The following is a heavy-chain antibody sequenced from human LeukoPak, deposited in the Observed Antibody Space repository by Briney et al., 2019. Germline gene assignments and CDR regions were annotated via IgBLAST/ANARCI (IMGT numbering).Heavy chain of an antibody. D-gene: IGHD4-11*01. J-gene: IGHJ4*02. CDR2: INHSGST. CDR1: GGSFSGYY. Sequence: SETLSLTCAVYGGSFSGYYWSWIRQPPGKGLEWIGEINHSGSTNYNPSLKSRVTISVDTSKNQFSLKLSSVTAADTAVYYCARAYYSNYRYYFDYWGQGTLVTVSS. CDR3: ARAYYSNYRYYFDY. V-gene: IGHV4-34*01.